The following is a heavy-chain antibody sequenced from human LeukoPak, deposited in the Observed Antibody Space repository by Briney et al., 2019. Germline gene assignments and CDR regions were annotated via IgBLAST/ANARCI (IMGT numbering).Heavy chain of an antibody. D-gene: IGHD2-2*01. V-gene: IGHV3-23*01. CDR3: AKGSSSSCYVGLDY. Sequence: GGSLRLSCAASGFTVSSNYMSWVRQAPGKGLEWVSVISGSGGNTYYADSVKGRFTISRDDSRNTLYLQMNSLGAEDTAVYYCAKGSSSSCYVGLDYWGRGTLVTVSS. CDR2: ISGSGGNT. J-gene: IGHJ4*02. CDR1: GFTVSSNY.